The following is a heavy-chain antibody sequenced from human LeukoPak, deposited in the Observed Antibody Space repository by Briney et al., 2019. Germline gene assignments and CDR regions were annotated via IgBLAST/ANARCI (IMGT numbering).Heavy chain of an antibody. CDR1: GFALNSCA. D-gene: IGHD3-10*01. CDR3: ARYPTYYYQGPNLGIDY. CDR2: ITGSGGSP. V-gene: IGHV3-23*01. J-gene: IGHJ4*02. Sequence: PGGSLRLSCAASGFALNSCAMTWVRQAPGKGLEWVSAITGSGGSPYYTDSVKGRFTISRDGSKNTLFLEMNSLRAEDAAVYYCARYPTYYYQGPNLGIDYWGQGTLVIVSS.